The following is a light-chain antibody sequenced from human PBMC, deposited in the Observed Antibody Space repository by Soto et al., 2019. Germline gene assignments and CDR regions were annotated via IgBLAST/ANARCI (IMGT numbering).Light chain of an antibody. J-gene: IGKJ1*01. CDR3: HQVYTYPRT. V-gene: IGKV1-9*01. CDR1: QGVRSY. CDR2: GAS. Sequence: DIPMTQSASTLSGSVGDRVTITCLASQGVRSYLAWFQQRPGKAPKLLIFGASTLQNGVPARFSGGGFGTEFTLTITSLQPEDFATYYCHQVYTYPRTFGQGTKVAIK.